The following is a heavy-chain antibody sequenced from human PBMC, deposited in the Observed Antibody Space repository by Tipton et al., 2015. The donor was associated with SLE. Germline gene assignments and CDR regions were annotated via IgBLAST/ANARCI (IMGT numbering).Heavy chain of an antibody. CDR2: FSGGNT. V-gene: IGHV3-23*01. D-gene: IGHD3-16*02. CDR1: GFTFSSNA. Sequence: SLRLSCTASGFTFSSNAMSWVRQAPGKGLEWVSAFSGGNTYYADSVKGRFTISRDNSKNTLYLQMNSLRAEDTAEYYCARAGRYTFDYWGQGALVTVSS. CDR3: ARAGRYTFDY. J-gene: IGHJ4*02.